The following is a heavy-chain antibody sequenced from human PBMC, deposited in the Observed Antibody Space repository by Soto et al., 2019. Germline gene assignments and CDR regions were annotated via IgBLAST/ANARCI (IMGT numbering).Heavy chain of an antibody. CDR3: AGTQQLVRSLRPYYMDV. CDR2: INHSGST. D-gene: IGHD6-6*01. J-gene: IGHJ6*03. Sequence: PSETLSLTCAVYGGSFSGYYWSWIRQPPGKGLEWIGYINHSGSTNYNPSLKSRVTISVDTSKNQFSLKLSSVTAADTAVYYCAGTQQLVRSLRPYYMDVWGKGTTVTVSS. CDR1: GGSFSGYY. V-gene: IGHV4-34*01.